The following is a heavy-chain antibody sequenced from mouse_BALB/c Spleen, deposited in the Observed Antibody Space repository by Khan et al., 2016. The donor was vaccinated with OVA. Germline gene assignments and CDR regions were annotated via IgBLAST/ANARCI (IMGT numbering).Heavy chain of an antibody. CDR2: INPTSGYT. CDR3: TXDRIDY. CDR1: GYTFTTYW. J-gene: IGHJ2*01. Sequence: VQLQESGAELAKPGASVKMSCKASGYTFTTYWMHWVKQRPGQGLEWIGYINPTSGYTDYNEKFKDRATLSADKSSSTAYMQLSSLTSEDSAVYYCTXDRIDYWGQGTTLTVSS. V-gene: IGHV1-7*01.